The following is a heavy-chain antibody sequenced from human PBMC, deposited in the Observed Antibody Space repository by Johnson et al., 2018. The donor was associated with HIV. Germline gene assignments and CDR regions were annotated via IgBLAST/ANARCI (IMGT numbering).Heavy chain of an antibody. CDR3: TTDKAAAAGNRAPLFDAFDI. CDR2: IKSNTDGGTT. D-gene: IGHD6-13*01. V-gene: IGHV3-15*01. CDR1: GFTFSNAW. Sequence: VQLVESGGGLVKPGGSLRLSCAASGFTFSNAWMSWVRQAPGKGLAWVGRIKSNTDGGTTDYAAPAKGRFTISRDESKNTLYLQMNSLKTEDTAVYYCTTDKAAAAGNRAPLFDAFDIWGQGTMVTVSS. J-gene: IGHJ3*02.